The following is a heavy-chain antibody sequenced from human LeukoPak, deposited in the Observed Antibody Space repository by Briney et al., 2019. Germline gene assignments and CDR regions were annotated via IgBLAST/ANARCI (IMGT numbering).Heavy chain of an antibody. CDR2: IYPADSDT. V-gene: IGHV5-51*01. Sequence: GESLKISCKGSGYSFTSYWIGWVRQMPGKGLEWMAIIYPADSDTRYSPSFQGQVTISADKSISTAYLQWSSLKASDSAMYYCAGLSSTGYYRLPFNYWGQGTLVTVSS. J-gene: IGHJ4*02. D-gene: IGHD3-22*01. CDR3: AGLSSTGYYRLPFNY. CDR1: GYSFTSYW.